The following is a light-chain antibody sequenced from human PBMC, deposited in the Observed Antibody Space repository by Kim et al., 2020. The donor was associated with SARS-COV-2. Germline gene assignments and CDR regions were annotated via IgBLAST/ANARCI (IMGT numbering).Light chain of an antibody. CDR2: DSD. Sequence: GQRVAISCSGSSSNIGSHAINWYQQLPGTAPNRLIYDSDQRASGVPERLSASNSGTSASLAISGLQSEDEADYYCAAWDDSLNGWVFGGGTKVTVL. CDR1: SSNIGSHA. J-gene: IGLJ3*02. V-gene: IGLV1-44*01. CDR3: AAWDDSLNGWV.